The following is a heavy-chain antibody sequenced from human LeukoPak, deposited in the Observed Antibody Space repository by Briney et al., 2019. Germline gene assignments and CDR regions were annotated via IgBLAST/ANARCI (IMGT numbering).Heavy chain of an antibody. CDR3: AREDYDFWSGYYTD. CDR2: IYSGGST. Sequence: GGTLRLSCAASGFTGSSNYMSWVRQAPGKGLEWVSVIYSGGSTYYADSVKGRFTISRDNSKNTLYLQMNSLRAEDTAVYYCAREDYDFWSGYYTDWGQGTLVTVSS. V-gene: IGHV3-53*01. D-gene: IGHD3-3*01. CDR1: GFTGSSNY. J-gene: IGHJ4*02.